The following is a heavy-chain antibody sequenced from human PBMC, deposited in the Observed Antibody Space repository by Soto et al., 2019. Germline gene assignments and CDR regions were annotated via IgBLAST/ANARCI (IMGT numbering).Heavy chain of an antibody. CDR1: GVSISSYY. CDR2: IYYSGST. Sequence: PSETLSLTCTVSGVSISSYYWSWIRQPPGKGLEWIGYIYYSGSTNYNPSLKSRVTISVDTSKNQFSLKLSSVTAADTAVYYCARGGYYYYMDVWGKGTTVTVSS. V-gene: IGHV4-59*01. CDR3: ARGGYYYYMDV. D-gene: IGHD3-16*01. J-gene: IGHJ6*03.